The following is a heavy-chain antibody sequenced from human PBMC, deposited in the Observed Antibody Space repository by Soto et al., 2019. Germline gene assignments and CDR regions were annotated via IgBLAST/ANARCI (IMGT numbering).Heavy chain of an antibody. V-gene: IGHV4-31*03. CDR2: ISDSGST. J-gene: IGHJ4*02. CDR1: GDSVSSGDFF. D-gene: IGHD3-16*01. Sequence: QVQLQESGPGLVKPSQTLSLTYTVSGDSVSSGDFFWTWIRQRPGEALERIGYISDSGSTYYNPSLQRRLTISVDTSMNQFALKLTSVTVADTAVYYCARAAAYDSSKIDSWGQGTLVTVSS. CDR3: ARAAAYDSSKIDS.